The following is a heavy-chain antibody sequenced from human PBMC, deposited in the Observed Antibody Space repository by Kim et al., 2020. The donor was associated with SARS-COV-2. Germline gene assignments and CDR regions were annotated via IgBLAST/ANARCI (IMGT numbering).Heavy chain of an antibody. CDR2: IYCSGST. CDR1: GGSISSGGYY. V-gene: IGHV4-31*03. CDR3: AREPHLLGYCSSTSCSSYYYGMDV. D-gene: IGHD2-2*01. Sequence: SETLSLTCTVSGGSISSGGYYWSWIRQHPGKGLEWIGYIYCSGSTYYNPSLKSRVTISVDTSKNQFSLKLSSVTAADTAVYYCAREPHLLGYCSSTSCSSYYYGMDVWGQGTTVTVSS. J-gene: IGHJ6*02.